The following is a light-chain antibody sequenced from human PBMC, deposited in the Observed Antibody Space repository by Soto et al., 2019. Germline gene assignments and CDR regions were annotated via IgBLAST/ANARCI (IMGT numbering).Light chain of an antibody. CDR2: DVS. Sequence: QSALTHPASVSGSPGQSITISCTGTSSDVGGYNYVSWYQQHPGKAPKIMIYDVSNRPSGVSNRFSGSKSGNTASLTISGLQAEDEADYYCSSYTSSSTRVFGGGTQLTVL. V-gene: IGLV2-14*01. J-gene: IGLJ7*01. CDR3: SSYTSSSTRV. CDR1: SSDVGGYNY.